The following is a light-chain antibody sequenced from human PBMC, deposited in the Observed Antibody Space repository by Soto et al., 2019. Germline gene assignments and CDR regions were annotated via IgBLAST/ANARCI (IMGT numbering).Light chain of an antibody. Sequence: QSVLTQPPSVSVAPGQRVTISCTGSSSNIGAGYDVHWYQQLPGTAPKLLIYGNKNRPSGVPDRFSVSKSATSASLAITGLQAEDEDDYYCQSYDSSMTGSGVFGGGTKLTVL. J-gene: IGLJ3*02. CDR2: GNK. CDR3: QSYDSSMTGSGV. CDR1: SSNIGAGYD. V-gene: IGLV1-40*01.